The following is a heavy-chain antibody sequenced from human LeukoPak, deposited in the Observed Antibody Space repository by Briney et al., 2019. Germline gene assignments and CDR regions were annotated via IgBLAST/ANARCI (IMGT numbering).Heavy chain of an antibody. D-gene: IGHD6-13*01. Sequence: SETLSLTCTVSGGSISSDYWSWSRQPPGKGMEWIGYMYYSGSTNYIPLLKSRLTISVDTSKHQFSLKLSSVTAADPAVYYCARDSSGFIAAARRRGPAYYYYGMDVWGQGTTVTVSS. CDR3: ARDSSGFIAAARRRGPAYYYYGMDV. CDR1: GGSISSDY. J-gene: IGHJ6*02. V-gene: IGHV4-59*01. CDR2: MYYSGST.